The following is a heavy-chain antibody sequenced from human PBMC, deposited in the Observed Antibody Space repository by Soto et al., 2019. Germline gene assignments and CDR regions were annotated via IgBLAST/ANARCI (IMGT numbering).Heavy chain of an antibody. J-gene: IGHJ6*02. D-gene: IGHD6-13*01. V-gene: IGHV3-21*01. CDR2: ISSSSSYI. CDR3: ARDGSVASSSWYSYYYYYGMDV. Sequence: GGSLRLSCASSGLNFSSYSMNWVRQAPGKGLEWISSISSSSSYIYYADSVKGRFTISRDNAKNSLYLQMNSLRAEDTAVYYCARDGSVASSSWYSYYYYYGMDVWGQGTTVSVSS. CDR1: GLNFSSYS.